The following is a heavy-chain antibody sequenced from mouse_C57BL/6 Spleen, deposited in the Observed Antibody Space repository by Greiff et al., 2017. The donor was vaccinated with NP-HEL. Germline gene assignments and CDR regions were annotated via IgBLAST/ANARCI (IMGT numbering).Heavy chain of an antibody. CDR3: AKYYGSLDY. V-gene: IGHV1-69*01. CDR2: IDPSDSYT. Sequence: QVQLQQPGAELVMPGASVKLSCKASGYTFTSYWMHWVKQRPGQGLEWIGEIDPSDSYTKYNQKFKGKSTLTVDISSSTAYMQRSSLTSEDSSVYYCAKYYGSLDYWGQGTTLTVSS. D-gene: IGHD1-1*01. CDR1: GYTFTSYW. J-gene: IGHJ2*01.